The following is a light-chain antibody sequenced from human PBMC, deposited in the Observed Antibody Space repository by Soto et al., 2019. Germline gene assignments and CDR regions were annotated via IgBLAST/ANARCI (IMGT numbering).Light chain of an antibody. CDR1: QSVSSN. J-gene: IGKJ4*01. CDR2: GVS. V-gene: IGKV3D-15*01. Sequence: EIVMTQSPATLSVSPGERATLSCRASQSVSSNLAWYQQKPGQAPRLLIYGVSTRATGIPARFSGSGSGTEFTLTMSSLQSEDFAVYYCQQYNNWPLTFGGGTKVEIK. CDR3: QQYNNWPLT.